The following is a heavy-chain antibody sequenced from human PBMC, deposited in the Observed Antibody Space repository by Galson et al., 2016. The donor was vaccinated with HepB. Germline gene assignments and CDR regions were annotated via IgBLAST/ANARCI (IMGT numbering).Heavy chain of an antibody. V-gene: IGHV3-7*03. CDR2: MNQIGTEK. CDR3: ARGHSGYDYMFDY. J-gene: IGHJ4*02. CDR1: GFMFGSYW. D-gene: IGHD5-12*01. Sequence: SLRLSCAASGFMFGSYWMNWVRQAPGKGLECVAKMNQIGTEKYYVDSVKGRFTISRDNAEKSLYLEMNSLTAEDTAIYYCARGHSGYDYMFDYWGQGTLVTGSS.